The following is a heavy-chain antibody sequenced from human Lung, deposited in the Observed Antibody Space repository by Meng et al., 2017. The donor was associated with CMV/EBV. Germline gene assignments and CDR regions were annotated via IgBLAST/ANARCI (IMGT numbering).Heavy chain of an antibody. J-gene: IGHJ5*02. V-gene: IGHV3-23*01. D-gene: IGHD3-3*01. CDR3: AGGGPAIFSPFDP. CDR1: GCKFTNYP. CDR2: ISPSGGST. Sequence: SGCKFTNYPMSWVRQAAGLGLEWVAGISPSGGSTYDADSVKGRFTISRDNSKNTLYLQMKSLRPEDTALYFCAGGGPAIFSPFDPWGQGTLVTVSS.